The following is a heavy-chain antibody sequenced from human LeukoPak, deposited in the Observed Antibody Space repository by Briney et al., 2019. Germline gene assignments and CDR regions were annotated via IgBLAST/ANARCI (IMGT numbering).Heavy chain of an antibody. Sequence: GGSLRLSCGASGFTFSNSWMHWVRQAPGKGLVWVSYTNGDGSTISHADSVKGRFTMSRDNAKNTLHLQMNSLRDDDTAVYLCVRGTSCWYGIDYWGQGTLVTVSS. CDR1: GFTFSNSW. J-gene: IGHJ4*02. V-gene: IGHV3-74*01. CDR3: VRGTSCWYGIDY. CDR2: TNGDGSTI. D-gene: IGHD6-19*01.